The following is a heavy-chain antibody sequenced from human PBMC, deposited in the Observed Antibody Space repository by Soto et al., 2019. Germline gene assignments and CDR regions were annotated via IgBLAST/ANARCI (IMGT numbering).Heavy chain of an antibody. J-gene: IGHJ4*02. CDR1: GGTFSSYA. D-gene: IGHD3-22*01. V-gene: IGHV1-69*13. Sequence: GASVRVSCKASGGTFSSYAISWVRQAPGQGLEWMGGIIPIFGTANYAQKFQGRVTITADESTSTAYMELSSLRSEDTAVYYCAGGYYDSSGYTYFDYWGQGTLVTVSS. CDR2: IIPIFGTA. CDR3: AGGYYDSSGYTYFDY.